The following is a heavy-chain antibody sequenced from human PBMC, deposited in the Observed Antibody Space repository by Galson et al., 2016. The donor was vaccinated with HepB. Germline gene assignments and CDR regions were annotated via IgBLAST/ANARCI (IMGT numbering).Heavy chain of an antibody. CDR1: GVSITDYY. J-gene: IGHJ3*02. D-gene: IGHD2/OR15-2a*01. Sequence: ETLSLTCTVSGVSITDYYWNWLRQPPGKGLEWVGYIFHSGSTNPNPSLKSRVTMSLDTSKNQLSLKLCAVTAADTAVDYCARSNYFASVIWVQGTMVTVSS. CDR3: ARSNYFASVI. CDR2: IFHSGST. V-gene: IGHV4-59*01.